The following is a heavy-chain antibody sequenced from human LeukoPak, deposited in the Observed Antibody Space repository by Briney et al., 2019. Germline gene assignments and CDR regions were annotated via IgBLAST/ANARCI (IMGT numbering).Heavy chain of an antibody. J-gene: IGHJ6*03. D-gene: IGHD2-15*01. CDR2: IYYSGST. V-gene: IGHV4-59*01. CDR1: GGSISSYY. CDR3: ARVKSGYYYYYMDV. Sequence: ETLSLTCTVSGGSISSYYWSWIRQPPGKGLEWIGYIYYSGSTNYNPSLKSRVTISVDTSKNQFSLKLSSVTAADTAVYYCARVKSGYYYYYMDVWGKGTTVTISS.